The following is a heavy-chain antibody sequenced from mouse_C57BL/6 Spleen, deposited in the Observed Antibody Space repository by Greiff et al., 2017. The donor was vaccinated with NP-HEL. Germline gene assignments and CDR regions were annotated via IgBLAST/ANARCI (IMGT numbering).Heavy chain of an antibody. CDR1: GYTFTSYW. CDR2: IDPSDSYT. V-gene: IGHV1-69*01. CDR3: ARALLLYAMDY. D-gene: IGHD2-1*01. Sequence: QLQQPGAELVMPGASVKLSCKASGYTFTSYWMHWVKQRPGQGLEWIGEIDPSDSYTNYNQKFKGKSTLTVDKSSSTAYMQLSSLTSEDSAVYYCARALLLYAMDYWGQGTSVTVSS. J-gene: IGHJ4*01.